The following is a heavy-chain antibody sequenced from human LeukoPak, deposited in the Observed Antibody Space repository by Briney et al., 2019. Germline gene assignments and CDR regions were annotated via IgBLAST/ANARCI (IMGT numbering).Heavy chain of an antibody. D-gene: IGHD7-27*01. J-gene: IGHJ5*02. Sequence: SETLSLTCTVSGGSISSSSYYWGWIRQPPGKGLEWIGSIYYRGSTYYNPSLRSRVTVSVDTSKNQFSLKLSSVTAADTAVYYCARGGDYYNWFDPWGQGTLVTVSS. V-gene: IGHV4-39*07. CDR2: IYYRGST. CDR3: ARGGDYYNWFDP. CDR1: GGSISSSSYY.